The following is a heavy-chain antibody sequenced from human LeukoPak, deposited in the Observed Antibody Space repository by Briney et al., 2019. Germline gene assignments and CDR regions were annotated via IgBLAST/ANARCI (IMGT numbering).Heavy chain of an antibody. CDR2: ISSSSSTI. CDR3: ARDRYCSSTSCGGVPIDY. V-gene: IGHV3-48*01. D-gene: IGHD2-2*01. CDR1: GFTFSSYS. J-gene: IGHJ4*02. Sequence: GGSLRLSCAASGFTFSSYSMNWVRQAPGKGLEWVSYISSSSSTIYYADSVKGRFTISRDNAKNSLYLQMNSLRAEDTAVYYCARDRYCSSTSCGGVPIDYWGQGTLVTVSS.